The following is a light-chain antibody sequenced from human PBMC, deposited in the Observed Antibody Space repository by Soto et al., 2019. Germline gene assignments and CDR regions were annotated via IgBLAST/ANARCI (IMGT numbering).Light chain of an antibody. Sequence: QSVLTQSSSASASLGSSVKLTCTLSSGHSSYIIAWHQQQPGKAPRYLMKLEGSGSYNKGSGVPDRFSGSSSGADRYLTISNLQXXDEADYYCETWDSNTRVFGTGTKLTV. J-gene: IGLJ1*01. CDR3: ETWDSNTRV. CDR2: LEGSGSY. V-gene: IGLV4-60*02. CDR1: SGHSSYI.